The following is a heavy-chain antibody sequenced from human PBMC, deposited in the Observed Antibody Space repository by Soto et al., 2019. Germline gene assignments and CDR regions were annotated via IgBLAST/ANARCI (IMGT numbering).Heavy chain of an antibody. J-gene: IGHJ6*02. CDR3: ARDRGYSSSWPPGLYYYYYGMDV. V-gene: IGHV1-18*01. CDR1: GYTFTSYG. Sequence: ASVKVSCKASGYTFTSYGISWVRQAPGQGLEWMGWISAYNGNTNYAQKLQGRVTMTTDTSTSTAYMELRSLRSDDTAVYYCARDRGYSSSWPPGLYYYYYGMDVWGQGTTVTVSS. CDR2: ISAYNGNT. D-gene: IGHD6-13*01.